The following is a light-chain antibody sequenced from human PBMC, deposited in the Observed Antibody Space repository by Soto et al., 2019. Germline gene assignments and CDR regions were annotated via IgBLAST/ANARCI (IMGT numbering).Light chain of an antibody. CDR2: AAS. CDR3: QHLNDYRYT. CDR1: QAISSS. V-gene: IGKV1-9*01. Sequence: DIQLTQPPSFLSASVGDRVTITCRASQAISSSLAWYQHNPGKAPKLLIYAASTLQNGVPSSFSGSGSGTEFTLTISSLQPEDFATYYCQHLNDYRYTFGQGTKVEIK. J-gene: IGKJ2*01.